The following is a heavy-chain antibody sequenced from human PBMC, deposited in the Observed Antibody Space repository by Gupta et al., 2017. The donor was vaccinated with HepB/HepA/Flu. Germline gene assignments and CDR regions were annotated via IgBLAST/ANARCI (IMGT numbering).Heavy chain of an antibody. CDR1: GGSISSSNW. CDR2: IYHSGST. V-gene: IGHV4-4*02. D-gene: IGHD2-15*01. J-gene: IGHJ4*02. CDR3: ARDPYCSGGSCYYFDY. Sequence: QVQLQESGPGLVKPSGTLSLTCAVPGGSISSSNWWSWVRQPPGKGLEWIGEIYHSGSTNYNPSLKSRVTISVDKSKNKFSLKLSSVTAADTGVYYCARDPYCSGGSCYYFDYWGQGTLVTVSS.